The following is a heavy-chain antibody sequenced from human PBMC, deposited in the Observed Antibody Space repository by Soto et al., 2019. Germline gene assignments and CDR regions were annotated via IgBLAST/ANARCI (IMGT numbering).Heavy chain of an antibody. CDR3: AAQYCSGGSCYSALVYYYYYMDV. Sequence: EVQLLESGGVLVQPGGSLRLSCAASGFTFSTYAMSWVRQAPGKGLEWVSSISGSGASTYYADSVKGRFAISRDNSKNTLDLQMDSLRAEDTAVYYCAAQYCSGGSCYSALVYYYYYMDVWGKGTTVTVSS. D-gene: IGHD2-15*01. CDR2: ISGSGAST. J-gene: IGHJ6*03. V-gene: IGHV3-23*01. CDR1: GFTFSTYA.